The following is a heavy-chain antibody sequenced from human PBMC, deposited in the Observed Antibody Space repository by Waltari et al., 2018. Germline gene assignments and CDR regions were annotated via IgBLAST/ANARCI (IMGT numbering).Heavy chain of an antibody. J-gene: IGHJ4*02. CDR1: GGSISSGSYY. CDR3: ARGAWSSGWFNY. CDR2: IYTSGST. D-gene: IGHD6-19*01. Sequence: QVQLQESGPGLVKPSQTLSLTCTVSGGSISSGSYYWSWIRQPAGKGLEWIGRIYTSGSTTYNPSLKSRVTIPVDPSKNQFSLTLSSVTAADTAVYYCARGAWSSGWFNYWGQGTLVTVSS. V-gene: IGHV4-61*02.